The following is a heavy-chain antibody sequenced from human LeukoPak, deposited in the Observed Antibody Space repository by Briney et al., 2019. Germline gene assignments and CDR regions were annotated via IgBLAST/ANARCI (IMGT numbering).Heavy chain of an antibody. J-gene: IGHJ5*02. Sequence: PSETLSLTCTVSGGSISSYYWSWIRQPAGKGLEWIGRIYTSGNTNYNPSLKSRATISVDTSKNQFSLKLSSVTAADTAVYYCARAYCSGGTCYDSRGWFDPWGQGTLVTVSS. CDR1: GGSISSYY. V-gene: IGHV4-4*07. CDR2: IYTSGNT. CDR3: ARAYCSGGTCYDSRGWFDP. D-gene: IGHD2-15*01.